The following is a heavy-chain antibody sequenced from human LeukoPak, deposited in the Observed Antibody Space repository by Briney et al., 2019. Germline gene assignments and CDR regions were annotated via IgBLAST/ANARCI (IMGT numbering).Heavy chain of an antibody. CDR2: INPNSGGT. V-gene: IGHV1-2*02. J-gene: IGHJ3*02. D-gene: IGHD6-13*01. Sequence: EASVKVSCKASGYTFTGYYMHWVRQAPGQGLEWMGWINPNSGGTNYAQKFQGRVTMTRDTSISTAYMELSRLRSDDTAVYYCAREMSSIAAGDAFDIWGQGTMVTVSS. CDR1: GYTFTGYY. CDR3: AREMSSIAAGDAFDI.